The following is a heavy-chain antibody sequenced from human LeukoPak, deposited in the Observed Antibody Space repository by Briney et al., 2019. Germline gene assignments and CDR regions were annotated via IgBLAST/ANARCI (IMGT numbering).Heavy chain of an antibody. D-gene: IGHD3-10*01. J-gene: IGHJ4*02. CDR1: GGSISSSSYY. Sequence: SETLSLTCTVSGGSISSSSYYWGWIRQPPGKGLEWIGSIYYSGSTYYNPSLKSRVTISVDTSKNQFSLKLSSVTAADTAVYXCXRRXGLDPGSYYXDYWGQXXLVTV. CDR3: XRRXGLDPGSYYXDY. CDR2: IYYSGST. V-gene: IGHV4-39*01.